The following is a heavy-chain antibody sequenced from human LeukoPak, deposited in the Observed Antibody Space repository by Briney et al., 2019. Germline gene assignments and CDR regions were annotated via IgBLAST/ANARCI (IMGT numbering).Heavy chain of an antibody. D-gene: IGHD3-22*01. J-gene: IGHJ6*03. CDR1: GYTFTSYA. CDR3: ARGLYYEDYYYMDV. Sequence: ASVRVSCKASGYTFTSYAMNWVRQAPGQGLEWMGWINTNTGNPTYAQGFTGRFVFSLDTSVSTAYLQISSLKAEDTAVYYCARGLYYEDYYYMDVWGKGTTVTVSS. CDR2: INTNTGNP. V-gene: IGHV7-4-1*02.